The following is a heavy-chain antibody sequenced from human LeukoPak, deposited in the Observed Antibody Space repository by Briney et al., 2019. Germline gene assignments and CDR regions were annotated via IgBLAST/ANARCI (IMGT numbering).Heavy chain of an antibody. CDR3: AREETGYQLLLDH. J-gene: IGHJ4*02. CDR1: GYTFTGHY. Sequence: ASVKVSCKASGYTFTGHYMHWVRQAPGQGLEWMGWINPNSGGTNYAQKFQGRVTMTRDTSISTAYMELSRLRSDDTAVYYCAREETGYQLLLDHWGQGTLVTVSS. D-gene: IGHD2-2*01. V-gene: IGHV1-2*02. CDR2: INPNSGGT.